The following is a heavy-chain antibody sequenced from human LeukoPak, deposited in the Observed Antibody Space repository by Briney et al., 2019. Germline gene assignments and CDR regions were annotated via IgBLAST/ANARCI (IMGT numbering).Heavy chain of an antibody. CDR3: ARADYYTSGTFRYYFDY. Sequence: GGSLRLSCAASGFTFSTYAVHWVRQAPGKGLEWVALISYNGNNKYYADSVKGRFTISRDNSKNTLYLQMNSLEPEDTAVYYCARADYYTSGTFRYYFDYWGQGTLVSVSS. V-gene: IGHV3-30-3*01. CDR2: ISYNGNNK. J-gene: IGHJ4*02. CDR1: GFTFSTYA. D-gene: IGHD3-10*01.